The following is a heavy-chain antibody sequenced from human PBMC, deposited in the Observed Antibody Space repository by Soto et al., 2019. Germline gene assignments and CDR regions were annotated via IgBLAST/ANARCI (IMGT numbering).Heavy chain of an antibody. D-gene: IGHD3-22*01. V-gene: IGHV3-23*01. Sequence: VRSRRLSCATSGFAFSPYTMSCVRQAGGKGLEWVSAISGSGGSTYYADSVKGRFTISRDNSKNTLYLQMNSLRAEDTAVYYCAKLTVTMIVVVTKDYWGQGTLLTDS. CDR2: ISGSGGST. CDR1: GFAFSPYT. J-gene: IGHJ4*02. CDR3: AKLTVTMIVVVTKDY.